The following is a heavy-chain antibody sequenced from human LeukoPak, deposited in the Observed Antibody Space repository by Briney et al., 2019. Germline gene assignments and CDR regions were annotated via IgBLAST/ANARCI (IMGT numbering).Heavy chain of an antibody. Sequence: GGSVRLSCVASGFTLSSYYMSWVRQAPGKGLEWVASIKPDGSEINYVDSVKGRFTISRDNAKNSVDLQMNSLRAEDSAIYHCARQTSTNAFEFWGQAKLATVSS. CDR1: GFTLSSYY. V-gene: IGHV3-7*05. D-gene: IGHD2-2*01. CDR3: ARQTSTNAFEF. CDR2: IKPDGSEI. J-gene: IGHJ3*01.